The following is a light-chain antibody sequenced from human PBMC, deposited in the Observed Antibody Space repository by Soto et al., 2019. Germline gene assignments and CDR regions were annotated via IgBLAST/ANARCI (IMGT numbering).Light chain of an antibody. V-gene: IGLV2-23*01. Sequence: QSVLTQPASVPGSPGQSITISCTGTSSNVGRDKLVSSYQQHPGKAPKPPIFQCNKRRPGVSTRFSGSKSGNTASLTISGLKVEDEADYYCCSSGGSPTYVFGTGSKVTVL. CDR1: SSNVGRDKL. J-gene: IGLJ1*01. CDR2: QCN. CDR3: CSSGGSPTYV.